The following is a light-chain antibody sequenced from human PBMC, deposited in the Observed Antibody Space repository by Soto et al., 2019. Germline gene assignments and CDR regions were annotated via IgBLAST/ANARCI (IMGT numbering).Light chain of an antibody. J-gene: IGLJ1*01. Sequence: QSALTQPASVSGSPGQSITISCTGTSSDVGGYNYVSWYQQQSGKAPKLMIHEVSNRPSGVSNRFSGSKSGNTASLTISGLQAEDDADYYCSSYTSTSTFVFGTGTKVTVL. V-gene: IGLV2-14*01. CDR3: SSYTSTSTFV. CDR2: EVS. CDR1: SSDVGGYNY.